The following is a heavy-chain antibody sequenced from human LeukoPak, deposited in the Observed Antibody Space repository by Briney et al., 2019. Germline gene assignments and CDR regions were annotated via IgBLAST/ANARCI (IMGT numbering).Heavy chain of an antibody. D-gene: IGHD3-9*01. Sequence: ASVKVSCKASGYTFTGYYMHWVRQAPGQGLEWMGWINPNSGGTNYAQKFQGRVTMTRDTSISTAYMELSRLRSDDTAVYYCARDYDILTGYYKVPIEDAFDIWGQGTMVTVSS. V-gene: IGHV1-2*02. CDR3: ARDYDILTGYYKVPIEDAFDI. CDR2: INPNSGGT. CDR1: GYTFTGYY. J-gene: IGHJ3*02.